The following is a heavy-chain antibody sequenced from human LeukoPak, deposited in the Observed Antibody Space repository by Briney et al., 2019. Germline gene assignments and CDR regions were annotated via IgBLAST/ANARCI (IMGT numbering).Heavy chain of an antibody. V-gene: IGHV1-2*02. Sequence: ASVKVSCKASGYTFTGYYMHWVRQAPGQGLEWMGWINPNSGGTNYAQKFQGRVTMTRDMSTSTVYMELSSLRSEDTAVYYCAREARGAALDYWGQGTLVTVSS. CDR2: INPNSGGT. CDR1: GYTFTGYY. J-gene: IGHJ4*02. CDR3: AREARGAALDY. D-gene: IGHD3-10*01.